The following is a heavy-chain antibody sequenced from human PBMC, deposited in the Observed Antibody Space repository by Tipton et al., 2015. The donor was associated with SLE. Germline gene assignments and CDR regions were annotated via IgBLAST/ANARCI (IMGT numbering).Heavy chain of an antibody. Sequence: TLSLTCTVSGGSILGHHWGWIRQPPGKGLEWIGYIYHTGRTAYNPSLKSRVTLSVDTSKNQFSLKMNSVTAADTALYFCARHMGVGSGWYCDYWGQGIQVIVSS. CDR1: GGSILGHH. J-gene: IGHJ4*02. CDR3: ARHMGVGSGWYCDY. CDR2: IYHTGRT. D-gene: IGHD6-19*01. V-gene: IGHV4-59*08.